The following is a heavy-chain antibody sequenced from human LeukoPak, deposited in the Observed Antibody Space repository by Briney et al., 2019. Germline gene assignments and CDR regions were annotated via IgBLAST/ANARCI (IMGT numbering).Heavy chain of an antibody. CDR3: ARRPAAAGNLFDY. CDR2: IKQDGSEK. J-gene: IGHJ4*02. CDR1: GFTFSSNA. Sequence: PGGSLRLSCAASGFTFSSNAMSWVRQAPGKGLEWVANIKQDGSEKYYVDSVKGRFTISRDNAKNSLYLQMNSLRAEDTAVYYCARRPAAAGNLFDYWGQGTLVTVSS. D-gene: IGHD6-13*01. V-gene: IGHV3-7*01.